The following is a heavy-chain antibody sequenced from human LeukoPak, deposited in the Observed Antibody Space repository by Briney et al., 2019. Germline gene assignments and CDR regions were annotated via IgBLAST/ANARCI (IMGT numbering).Heavy chain of an antibody. CDR2: FDPEDGET. CDR1: GYTLTELS. V-gene: IGHV1-24*01. D-gene: IGHD3-22*01. CDR3: ATSIYYYDSSGRGDWFDP. J-gene: IGHJ5*02. Sequence: ASVKVSCKVSGYTLTELSMHWVRQAPGKGLEWMGGFDPEDGETIYAQKFQGRVTMTEDTSTDTAYMELSSLRSEDTAVYYCATSIYYYDSSGRGDWFDPWGQGTLVTVSS.